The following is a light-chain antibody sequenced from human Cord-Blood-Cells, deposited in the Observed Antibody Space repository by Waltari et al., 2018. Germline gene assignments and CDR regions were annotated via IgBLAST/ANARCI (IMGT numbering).Light chain of an antibody. V-gene: IGLV2-14*03. CDR2: EVS. CDR1: SSDVWWYNY. CDR3: SSYTSSSTYV. J-gene: IGLJ1*01. Sequence: QSALTQPAPLSGSPGPSVTISCPGNSSDVWWYNYVSWYQQHPGKAPKLKIYEVSNRPSGVSNRFSGSKSGNTASLTMAGLQSEDEADYYCSSYTSSSTYVFGTGTKVTVL.